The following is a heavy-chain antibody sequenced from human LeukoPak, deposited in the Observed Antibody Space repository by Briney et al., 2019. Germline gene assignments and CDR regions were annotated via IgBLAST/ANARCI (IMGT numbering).Heavy chain of an antibody. J-gene: IGHJ4*02. CDR3: ASSIAAAGYFDY. V-gene: IGHV4-59*01. CDR1: GGSISSYY. Sequence: SETLSLTRTVSGGSISSYYWSWIRQPPGKGLEWIGYFYYSGSTNYNPSLKSRVTISVDTSKNQFSLKLSSVTAADTAVYYCASSIAAAGYFDYWGQGTLVTVSS. D-gene: IGHD6-13*01. CDR2: FYYSGST.